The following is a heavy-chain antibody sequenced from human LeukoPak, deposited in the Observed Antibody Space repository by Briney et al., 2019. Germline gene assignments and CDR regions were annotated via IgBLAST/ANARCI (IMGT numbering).Heavy chain of an antibody. Sequence: GGSLRLSCAASGFTFSDHHMDWVRQAPGKGLEWVGRSKDKANRYTTEYAASVKGRFTISRDDSKKSVYLQMNSLKTEDTAVYYCAKKRSGSNYPFDYWGQGTVVTVSS. V-gene: IGHV3-72*01. D-gene: IGHD1-26*01. CDR3: AKKRSGSNYPFDY. J-gene: IGHJ4*02. CDR1: GFTFSDHH. CDR2: SKDKANRYTT.